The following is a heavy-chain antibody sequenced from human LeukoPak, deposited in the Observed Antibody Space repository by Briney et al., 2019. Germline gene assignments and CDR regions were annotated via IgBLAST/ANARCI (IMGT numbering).Heavy chain of an antibody. Sequence: ASVRVSCTASVYTFTAYYMHWVRQAPGQGLEWMGWINPNSGGTKPAQKFQGRVTMTRDTSISTAYMELSRLRSGHTAVYYCARECRSTSCYGGGPYYYYYGMDAWGQGTTVTVSS. D-gene: IGHD2-2*01. CDR3: ARECRSTSCYGGGPYYYYYGMDA. J-gene: IGHJ6*02. V-gene: IGHV1-2*02. CDR2: INPNSGGT. CDR1: VYTFTAYY.